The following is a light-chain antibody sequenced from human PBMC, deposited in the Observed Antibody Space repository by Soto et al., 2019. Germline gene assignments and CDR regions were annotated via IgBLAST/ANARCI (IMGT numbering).Light chain of an antibody. CDR2: EVS. V-gene: IGLV2-8*01. CDR3: SSHGGNNNLV. J-gene: IGLJ2*01. CDR1: SSDVGGYNY. Sequence: QSVLTQPPSASGSPGQSVTISCTGTSSDVGGYNYVSWYQQHPGKAPKLMIYEVSKRPPGVPDRFSGFKSGNTASLTVSGLQAEDEADYDCSSHGGNNNLVFGGGTKLTVL.